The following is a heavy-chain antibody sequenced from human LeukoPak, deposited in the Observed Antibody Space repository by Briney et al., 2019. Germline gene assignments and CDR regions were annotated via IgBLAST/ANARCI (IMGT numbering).Heavy chain of an antibody. V-gene: IGHV4-38-2*02. CDR2: FYHSGST. D-gene: IGHD5-24*01. CDR3: ARDFSRDGYNPWFDP. CDR1: GSSISSGFY. Sequence: SETLSLTCTVSGSSISSGFYWGWIRQPPGKGLEWIGNFYHSGSTNYNPSLKSRVTISVDTSKNQFSLKLSSVTAADTAVYYCARDFSRDGYNPWFDPWGQGTLVTVSS. J-gene: IGHJ5*02.